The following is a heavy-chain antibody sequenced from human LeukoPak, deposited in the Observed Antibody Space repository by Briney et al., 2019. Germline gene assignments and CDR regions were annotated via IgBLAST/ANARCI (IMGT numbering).Heavy chain of an antibody. J-gene: IGHJ5*02. Sequence: PSETLSLTCSGSGGAISNSNWWRWVRQPPGKGLERIGEIYHSGRDNYNPSLKGRVTRSIDTSNNHFSLKLYSLTAAATAVYYCARHGSGTYFVSWGQGTLVTVSS. CDR2: IYHSGRD. D-gene: IGHD3-10*01. V-gene: IGHV4-4*02. CDR1: GGAISNSNW. CDR3: ARHGSGTYFVS.